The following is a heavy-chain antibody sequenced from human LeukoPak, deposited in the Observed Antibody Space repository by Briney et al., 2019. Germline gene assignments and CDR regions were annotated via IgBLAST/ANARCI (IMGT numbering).Heavy chain of an antibody. Sequence: PGGSLRLSCAASGFTFNTYTMNWVRQAPGKGLEWVSSISSGTSYIYYADSVKGRFTISRDNAKNSLYLQMSSLRAEDTAVYYCARDSPPKIHYSNYDGMWNEVPLYYYYYYMDVWGKGTTVTVSS. CDR1: GFTFNTYT. CDR3: ARDSPPKIHYSNYDGMWNEVPLYYYYYYMDV. CDR2: ISSGTSYI. V-gene: IGHV3-21*01. D-gene: IGHD4-11*01. J-gene: IGHJ6*03.